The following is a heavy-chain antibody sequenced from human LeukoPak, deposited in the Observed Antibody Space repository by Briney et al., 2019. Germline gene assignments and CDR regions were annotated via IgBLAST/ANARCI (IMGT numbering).Heavy chain of an antibody. CDR3: AKGQPEGTQLPSWAPYYFDY. CDR2: ISYDGSNK. D-gene: IGHD5-18*01. J-gene: IGHJ4*02. V-gene: IGHV3-30*18. Sequence: RGSLRLSCAAPVFTLSSSGMHSGRQAPGEGLQCVSVISYDGSNKYYTNSVKGRFTISRDNSKNTVYLQMNSLRAEDTAVYYCAKGQPEGTQLPSWAPYYFDYWGQGTLVTVSS. CDR1: VFTLSSSG.